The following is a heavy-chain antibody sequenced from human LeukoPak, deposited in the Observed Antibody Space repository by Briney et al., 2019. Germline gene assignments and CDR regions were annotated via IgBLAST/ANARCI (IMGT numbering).Heavy chain of an antibody. CDR1: GGSISSSIYY. CDR2: VFYTGSS. V-gene: IGHV4-39*01. CDR3: ARLDCRTSRCSLAFYHMDH. Sequence: SETLSLTCTVSGGSISSSIYYWGWIRQPPGKGLEWIGTVFYTGSSYYSPSLKSRVTISVDTSKNQFSLNLSSVSAADTAVYYCARLDCRTSRCSLAFYHMDHWGKGTTVTVSS. J-gene: IGHJ6*03. D-gene: IGHD2-2*01.